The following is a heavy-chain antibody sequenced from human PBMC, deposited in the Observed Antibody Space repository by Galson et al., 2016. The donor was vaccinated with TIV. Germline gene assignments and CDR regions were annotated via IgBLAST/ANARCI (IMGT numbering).Heavy chain of an antibody. CDR1: GFTFSSYG. CDR3: AREFRDYYFAY. V-gene: IGHV3-33*01. D-gene: IGHD2-21*01. J-gene: IGHJ4*02. Sequence: SLRLSCATSGFTFSSYGMHWVRQAPGKGLEWVAGMWFDGSHEKYADSMKGRVAISRDNSKKTLFLQMKSLRVEDTAVYYCAREFRDYYFAYWGQGTLVTVSS. CDR2: MWFDGSHE.